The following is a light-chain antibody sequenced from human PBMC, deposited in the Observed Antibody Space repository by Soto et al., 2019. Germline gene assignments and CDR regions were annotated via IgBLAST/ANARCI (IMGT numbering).Light chain of an antibody. CDR2: GAT. Sequence: IQLTQSPSSLSASVGDRVTITCRATPAIASFLAWYQQKPGTAPKLLIYGATTLQSGVPSRFSGSRSGTDYTLTIGSLQPEDCATYYCQQLNGSPWTFGQGTRVEIK. V-gene: IGKV1-9*01. CDR1: PAIASF. CDR3: QQLNGSPWT. J-gene: IGKJ1*01.